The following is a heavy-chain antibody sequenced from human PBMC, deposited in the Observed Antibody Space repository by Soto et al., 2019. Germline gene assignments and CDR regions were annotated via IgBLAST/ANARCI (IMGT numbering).Heavy chain of an antibody. V-gene: IGHV3-30-3*01. Sequence: QVQLVESGGGVVQPGRSLSLSCSASGFTFSDYALHWVRQAPGKRLEWVAVISDDGINKYIADSVKGRFIISRDNSKNTVFLQMSSLGLEDTAIYYCARRLTASVAAMGYWGQGSLVTVSS. CDR3: ARRLTASVAAMGY. CDR1: GFTFSDYA. CDR2: ISDDGINK. J-gene: IGHJ4*02. D-gene: IGHD6-19*01.